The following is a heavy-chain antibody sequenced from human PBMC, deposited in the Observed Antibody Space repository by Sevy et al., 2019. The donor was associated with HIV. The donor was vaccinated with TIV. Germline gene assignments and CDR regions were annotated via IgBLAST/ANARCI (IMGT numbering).Heavy chain of an antibody. CDR2: ISNDGGDK. J-gene: IGHJ6*02. CDR3: ANSRGRYEGSSWLYYYYLMDV. D-gene: IGHD6-13*01. V-gene: IGHV3-30*18. CDR1: GFSFSRYG. Sequence: GGSLRLSCAAAGFSFSRYGMHWARQAPGKGLEWVAVISNDGGDKECADSVRGRFIVSRDNSKDTVYLQLNSLRPDDTAVYYCANSRGRYEGSSWLYYYYLMDVWGQGTTVTVSS.